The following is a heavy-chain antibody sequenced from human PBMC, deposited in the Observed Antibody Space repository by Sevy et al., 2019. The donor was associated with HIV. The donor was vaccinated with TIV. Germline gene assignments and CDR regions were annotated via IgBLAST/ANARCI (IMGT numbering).Heavy chain of an antibody. D-gene: IGHD5-12*01. Sequence: GGSLRLSCAASGFSFDDYAMHWVRQAPGKGLEWVSGISWNSDSIAYADSVKGRFTISRDNAKNSLFLQMNSLRADDMALYYCAKALSGSSPPFDFWGQGTLVTVSS. V-gene: IGHV3-9*03. CDR2: ISWNSDSI. CDR3: AKALSGSSPPFDF. J-gene: IGHJ4*02. CDR1: GFSFDDYA.